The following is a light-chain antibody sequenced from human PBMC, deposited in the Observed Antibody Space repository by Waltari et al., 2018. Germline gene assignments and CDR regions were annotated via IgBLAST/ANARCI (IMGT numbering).Light chain of an antibody. CDR3: QVWDTTTDQVI. Sequence: SFVLTPPPSVPVAPGQTASITCGGNNIGGNSVHWYQQKPGQAPILVVYDDIDRPSGVPERLSGSNSGITATLTISSVEAGDEADYYCQVWDTTTDQVIFGGGTRLTVL. CDR2: DDI. V-gene: IGLV3-21*02. J-gene: IGLJ2*01. CDR1: NIGGNS.